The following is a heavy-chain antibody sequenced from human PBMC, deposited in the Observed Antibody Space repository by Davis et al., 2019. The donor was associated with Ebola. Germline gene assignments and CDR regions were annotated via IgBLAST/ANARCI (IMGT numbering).Heavy chain of an antibody. J-gene: IGHJ4*02. CDR2: ISPDGSNR. CDR1: GFSFRNYG. V-gene: IGHV3-30-3*01. CDR3: ARDGTGWYPGDY. Sequence: GGSLRLSCVVSGFSFRNYGMHWVRQAPGKGLQWVALISPDGSNRWYADSVRGRLTTSRDNSKNTLYLQVNSLRPDDTAVYYCARDGTGWYPGDYWGQGTLVTVSS. D-gene: IGHD6-19*01.